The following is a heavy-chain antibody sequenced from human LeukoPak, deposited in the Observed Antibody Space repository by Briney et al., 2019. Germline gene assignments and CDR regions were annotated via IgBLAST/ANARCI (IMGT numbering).Heavy chain of an antibody. J-gene: IGHJ1*01. Sequence: PGGSLRLSCAASGFTFSSYGMHWVRQAPGKGLEWVAVISYDGRHKYYADSVKGRFTISRDNSRNTLYLQVNSLRAEDTAVYYCARTADYYDSSGYYAEYFQHWGQGTLVTVSS. D-gene: IGHD3-22*01. CDR3: ARTADYYDSSGYYAEYFQH. CDR2: ISYDGRHK. CDR1: GFTFSSYG. V-gene: IGHV3-30*04.